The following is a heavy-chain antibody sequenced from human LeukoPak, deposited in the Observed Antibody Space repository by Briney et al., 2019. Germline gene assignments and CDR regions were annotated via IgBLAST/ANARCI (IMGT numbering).Heavy chain of an antibody. D-gene: IGHD3-9*01. Sequence: PSETLSLTCGVSGYSISSGYFWVWIRQPPGKGLEWIGIVYHTGATYYNPSLRSPVTISVDTSNNQFSLELNSVTAADTAVYYCARDLGLTISANWFDPWGQGTLVTVSS. V-gene: IGHV4-38-2*02. CDR1: GYSISSGYF. CDR2: VYHTGAT. CDR3: ARDLGLTISANWFDP. J-gene: IGHJ5*02.